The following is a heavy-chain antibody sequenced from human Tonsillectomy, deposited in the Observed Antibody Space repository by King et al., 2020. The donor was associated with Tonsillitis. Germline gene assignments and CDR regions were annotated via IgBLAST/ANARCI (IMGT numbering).Heavy chain of an antibody. V-gene: IGHV3-33*01. CDR1: GFTFSSYG. Sequence: VQLVESGGGVVQPGGSLRLSCAASGFTFSSYGMHWVRQAPGKGLEWVAVIWYDGSNEDYTDSVKGRFTISRDNSKNTLFLQMSSLTAEDTGVYYCARDRCSDYSCRWYYFMDVWGKGTTVTVPS. D-gene: IGHD3-22*01. J-gene: IGHJ6*03. CDR3: ARDRCSDYSCRWYYFMDV. CDR2: IWYDGSNE.